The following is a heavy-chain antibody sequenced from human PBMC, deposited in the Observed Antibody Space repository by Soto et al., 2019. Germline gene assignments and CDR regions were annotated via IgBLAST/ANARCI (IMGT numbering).Heavy chain of an antibody. CDR1: GYSFTSYW. D-gene: IGHD3-10*01. CDR2: IDPSDSYT. J-gene: IGHJ6*02. V-gene: IGHV5-10-1*01. Sequence: PGESLKISCKGSGYSFTSYWISWVRQMPGKGLEWMGRIDPSDSYTNYSPSFQGHVTISADKSISTAYLQWSSLKASDTAMYYCARRGTMVRGVIDYYYGMDVWGQGTTVTVSS. CDR3: ARRGTMVRGVIDYYYGMDV.